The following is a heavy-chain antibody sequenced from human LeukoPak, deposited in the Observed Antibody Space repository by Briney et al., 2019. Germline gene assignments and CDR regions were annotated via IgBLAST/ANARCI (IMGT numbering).Heavy chain of an antibody. J-gene: IGHJ6*03. V-gene: IGHV4-39*07. CDR1: GGSIRSTSYY. D-gene: IGHD3-10*02. CDR2: IYHSGST. CDR3: ARDVRGSMDV. Sequence: SETLSLTCTVSGGSIRSTSYYWGWIRRPPGKGLEWIGSIYHSGSTYYNPSLKSRVTISVDTSKNQFSLKLSSVTAADTAVYYCARDVRGSMDVWGKGTTVTVSS.